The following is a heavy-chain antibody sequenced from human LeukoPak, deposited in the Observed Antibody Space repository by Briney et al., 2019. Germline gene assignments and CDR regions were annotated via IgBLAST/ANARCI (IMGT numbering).Heavy chain of an antibody. Sequence: GSLRLPCAASGFTFSSHSITWFRQGPGKGLEWVSSFFGGGDSTFYADSVKGRFTIFRDNSKYTLDLQMNSLRVGDSGMYYCAKDRTVVPLAYWYFDLWGRGTLVTVSS. CDR3: AKDRTVVPLAYWYFDL. V-gene: IGHV3-23*01. J-gene: IGHJ2*01. D-gene: IGHD2-2*01. CDR1: GFTFSSHS. CDR2: FFGGGDST.